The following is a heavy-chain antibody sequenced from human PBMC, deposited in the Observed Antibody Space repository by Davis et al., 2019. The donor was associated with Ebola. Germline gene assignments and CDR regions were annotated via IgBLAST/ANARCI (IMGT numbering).Heavy chain of an antibody. CDR1: GFTFSSYA. V-gene: IGHV3-23*01. Sequence: GESLKISCAASGFTFSSYAMNWVRQAPGKGLEWVSGISGSGDSTYYADSVKGRFTISRDNSKNTLYLQMNSLRAEDTAVYYCARDGPGSGYDYWGQGTLVTVSS. CDR3: ARDGPGSGYDY. D-gene: IGHD3-22*01. J-gene: IGHJ4*02. CDR2: ISGSGDST.